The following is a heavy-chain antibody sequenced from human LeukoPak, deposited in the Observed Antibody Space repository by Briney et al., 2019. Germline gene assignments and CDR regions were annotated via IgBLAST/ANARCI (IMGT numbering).Heavy chain of an antibody. CDR2: ISGSGGST. V-gene: IGHV3-23*01. J-gene: IGHJ4*02. CDR3: ARSLSFTYDSSGYYYDFIDY. CDR1: GFTFSSYG. D-gene: IGHD3-22*01. Sequence: GGSLRLSCAASGFTFSSYGMSWVRQAPGKGLEWVSAISGSGGSTYYADSVKGRFTISRDNSKNTLYLQMNSLRAEDTAVYYCARSLSFTYDSSGYYYDFIDYWGQGTLVTVSS.